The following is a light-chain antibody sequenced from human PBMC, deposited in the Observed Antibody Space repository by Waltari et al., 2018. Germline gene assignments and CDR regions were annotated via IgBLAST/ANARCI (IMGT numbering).Light chain of an antibody. Sequence: QSALTQPRSMSGSPGQSVTISCTGTITDLGGYNYVSWYQQHPGKAPKLIIYNVSERPSGVPNRFSGSKSGTTASLTISGLQGDDEADYYCCSFAGTFWMFGGGTKLTV. V-gene: IGLV2-11*01. CDR2: NVS. CDR1: ITDLGGYNY. J-gene: IGLJ3*02. CDR3: CSFAGTFWM.